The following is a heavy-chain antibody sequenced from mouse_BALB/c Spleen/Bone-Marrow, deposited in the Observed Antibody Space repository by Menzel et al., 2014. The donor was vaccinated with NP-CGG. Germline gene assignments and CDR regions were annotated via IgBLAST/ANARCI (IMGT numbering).Heavy chain of an antibody. D-gene: IGHD1-1*01. CDR1: GHSFSTYW. CDR3: TRRGSSAFPY. Sequence: EVQLQQSVTVLSRPGASVKMSCKASGHSFSTYWMHWVKQRPGQGLEWIGAIYPGNSDSSYNQKFEGKAKLTAVTSASTAYMELISLTHEDSAVYYCTRRGSSAFPYWGQGTLVTVSA. CDR2: IYPGNSDS. V-gene: IGHV1-5*01. J-gene: IGHJ3*01.